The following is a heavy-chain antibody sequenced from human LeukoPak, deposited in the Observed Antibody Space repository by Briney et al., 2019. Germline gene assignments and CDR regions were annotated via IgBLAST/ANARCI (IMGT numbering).Heavy chain of an antibody. J-gene: IGHJ4*02. CDR1: SGSISTYY. Sequence: SETLSLTCTVSSGSISTYYWSWIRQPPGKALECIGYIYYSGSTDYNPSLKSRVTVSVDTSKNQFSLKLISVTAADTAVYYCARVNSSSWYLDDWGQGTLVTVSS. CDR3: ARVNSSSWYLDD. D-gene: IGHD6-13*01. V-gene: IGHV4-59*01. CDR2: IYYSGST.